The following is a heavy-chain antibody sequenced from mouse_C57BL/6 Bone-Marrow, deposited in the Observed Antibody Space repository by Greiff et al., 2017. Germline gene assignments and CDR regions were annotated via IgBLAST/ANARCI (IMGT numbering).Heavy chain of an antibody. CDR3: ARRGYSDYGFDY. Sequence: VQLQQSGPELVKPGASVKISCKASGYSFTGYYMNWVKQSPEKSLEWIGEINPSTGGTTYNQKFKAKAKLTVDKSASTAYMQLRSLTSEASADYYCARRGYSDYGFDYWGQGTTLTVSS. CDR1: GYSFTGYY. D-gene: IGHD2-13*01. V-gene: IGHV1-42*01. J-gene: IGHJ2*01. CDR2: INPSTGGT.